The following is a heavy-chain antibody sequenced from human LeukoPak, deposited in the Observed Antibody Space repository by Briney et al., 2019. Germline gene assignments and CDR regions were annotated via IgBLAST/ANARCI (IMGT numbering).Heavy chain of an antibody. D-gene: IGHD3-10*01. J-gene: IGHJ4*02. CDR3: ASSAATDYFDY. CDR1: GYSFTNYW. CDR2: IYPGDSDT. V-gene: IGHV5-51*01. Sequence: GESLQISCQGSGYSFTNYWIGWVRQMPGKGLEWMGIIYPGDSDTRYSPSFQDQVTISADKSISTAYLQWSSLKASDTAMYYCASSAATDYFDYWGQGTLVTVSS.